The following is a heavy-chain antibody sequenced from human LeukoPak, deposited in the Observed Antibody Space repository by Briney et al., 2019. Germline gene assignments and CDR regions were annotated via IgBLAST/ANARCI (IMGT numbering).Heavy chain of an antibody. J-gene: IGHJ4*02. Sequence: GGSLRLSCAASGFTFSSYAMSWVRQAPGKGLEWVSAISGSGGSTYYADSVKGRFTISRDNSKNTPYLQMNSLRAEDTAVYYCAKVKLRATLFDYWGQGTLATVSS. D-gene: IGHD1-26*01. CDR2: ISGSGGST. CDR3: AKVKLRATLFDY. V-gene: IGHV3-23*01. CDR1: GFTFSSYA.